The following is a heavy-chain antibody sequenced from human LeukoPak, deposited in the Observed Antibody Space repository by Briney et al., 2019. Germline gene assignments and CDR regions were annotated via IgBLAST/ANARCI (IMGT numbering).Heavy chain of an antibody. V-gene: IGHV3-21*01. D-gene: IGHD5-12*01. CDR2: ISSSSSYI. J-gene: IGHJ6*02. CDR1: AFTFSSYS. CDR3: AREYREYYYYGMDV. Sequence: GGSLRLSCAASAFTFSSYSMNWVRQAPGKGLEWVSSISSSSSYIYYADSGKGRFTISRDNSKNTLYLQMNSLRAEDTAVYYCAREYREYYYYGMDVWGQGTTVTVSS.